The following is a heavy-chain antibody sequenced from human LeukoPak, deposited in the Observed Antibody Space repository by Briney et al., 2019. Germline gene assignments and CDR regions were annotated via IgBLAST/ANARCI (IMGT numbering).Heavy chain of an antibody. CDR1: GVSISSGGDY. V-gene: IGHV4-61*02. CDR2: IYTSGST. J-gene: IGHJ2*01. CDR3: ARALVDYYDSSGYYPPDWYFDL. Sequence: TPTASGVSISSGGDYGSCSRIQKGKGLEWIGRIYTSGSTNYNPSLKSRVTISVDTSKNQFSLKLSSVTAADTAVYYCARALVDYYDSSGYYPPDWYFDLWGRGTLVIVSS. D-gene: IGHD3-22*01.